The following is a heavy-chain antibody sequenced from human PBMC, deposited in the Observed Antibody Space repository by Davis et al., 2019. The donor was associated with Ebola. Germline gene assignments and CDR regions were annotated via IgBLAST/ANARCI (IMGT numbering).Heavy chain of an antibody. D-gene: IGHD1-26*01. CDR1: GYTFTSYG. J-gene: IGHJ3*02. CDR2: ISAYNGNT. V-gene: IGHV1-18*01. CDR3: ARKWELLLHAFDI. Sequence: ASVKVSCKASGYTFTSYGIHWVRQAPGQGLAWMGWISAYNGNTNYSQKLQGRVTMTKDTSTSTAYMELRSLRSDDTAVYYCARKWELLLHAFDIWGQGTMVTVSS.